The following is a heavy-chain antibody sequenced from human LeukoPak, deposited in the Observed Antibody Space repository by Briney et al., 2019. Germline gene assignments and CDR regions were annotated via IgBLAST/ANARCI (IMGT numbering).Heavy chain of an antibody. J-gene: IGHJ4*02. V-gene: IGHV4-34*01. CDR3: AGGGGIAAAGDDY. CDR1: GGSFSGYY. CDR2: INHSGST. Sequence: SETLSLTCAVYGGSFSGYYWSWIRQPPGKGLEWIGEINHSGSTNYNPSLKSRVTISVDTSKNQFSLKLSSVTAADTAVYYCAGGGGIAAAGDDYWGQGTLVTVSS. D-gene: IGHD6-13*01.